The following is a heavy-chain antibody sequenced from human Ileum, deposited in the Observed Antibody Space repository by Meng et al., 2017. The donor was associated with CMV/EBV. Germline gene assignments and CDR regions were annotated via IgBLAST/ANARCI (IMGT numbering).Heavy chain of an antibody. D-gene: IGHD2-21*01. CDR1: GFTFSNYA. CDR2: ISSYGSVI. J-gene: IGHJ3*01. CDR3: ARNSRERARLNNDCADV. V-gene: IGHV3-30*04. Sequence: GGPLRLSCAAPGFTFSNYALQRVPHAPGKGLEWVATISSYGSVIHDSSSVRGRFIISRDNSKNALFLQMSRLKPEDTALYYCARNSRERARLNNDCADVWGHGTMVTVSS.